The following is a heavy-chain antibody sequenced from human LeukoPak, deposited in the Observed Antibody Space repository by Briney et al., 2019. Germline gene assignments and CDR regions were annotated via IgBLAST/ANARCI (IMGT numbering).Heavy chain of an antibody. CDR1: GFTFSSYG. V-gene: IGHV3-30*02. CDR2: IRYDGSNK. CDR3: ARVFESSSFYYYYYMDV. D-gene: IGHD6-6*01. J-gene: IGHJ6*03. Sequence: GGSLRLSCAASGFTFSSYGMHWVRQAPGKGLEWVAFIRYDGSNKYYADSVKGRFTISRDNSKNTLYLQMNSLRAEDTAVYYCARVFESSSFYYYYYMDVWGKGTTVTVSS.